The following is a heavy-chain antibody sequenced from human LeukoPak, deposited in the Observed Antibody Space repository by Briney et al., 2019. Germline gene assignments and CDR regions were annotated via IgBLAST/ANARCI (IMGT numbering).Heavy chain of an antibody. CDR3: ARVRSGWWGFDS. J-gene: IGHJ4*02. Sequence: ASVKVSFKASGYTFTGYYMHWVRQPPGQGLEWMGWINPNSGGTNYAQKFQGRVTMTRDTSISTAYMELSRLRSDDTAVYYCARVRSGWWGFDSWGQGTLLTVSS. CDR1: GYTFTGYY. V-gene: IGHV1-2*02. CDR2: INPNSGGT. D-gene: IGHD6-19*01.